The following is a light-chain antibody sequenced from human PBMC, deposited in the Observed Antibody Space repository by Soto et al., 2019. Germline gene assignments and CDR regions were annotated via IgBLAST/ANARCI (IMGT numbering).Light chain of an antibody. CDR3: LLYYGGAHLV. V-gene: IGLV7-43*01. Sequence: SVVTQEPSLTVSPGGTVTLTCASNTGAVTSGNYASWFQQKPGQAPRTLIYTTNNKHSWTPARFSGSLLGDKAALTVSGVQPADEADYYCLLYYGGAHLVFGGGTKLTVL. CDR1: TGAVTSGNY. J-gene: IGLJ3*02. CDR2: TTN.